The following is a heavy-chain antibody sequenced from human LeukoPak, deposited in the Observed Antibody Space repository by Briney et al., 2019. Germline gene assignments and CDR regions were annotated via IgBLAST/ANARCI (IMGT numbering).Heavy chain of an antibody. Sequence: SVKVSCKASGGTFSSYAISWVRQAPGQGLEWMGRIIPILGIANYAQKCQGRVTITADKSTSTAYMELSSLRSEDTAVYYCAIRRGYSGYDILEISDYWGQGTLVTVSS. CDR1: GGTFSSYA. CDR2: IIPILGIA. CDR3: AIRRGYSGYDILEISDY. J-gene: IGHJ4*02. D-gene: IGHD5-12*01. V-gene: IGHV1-69*04.